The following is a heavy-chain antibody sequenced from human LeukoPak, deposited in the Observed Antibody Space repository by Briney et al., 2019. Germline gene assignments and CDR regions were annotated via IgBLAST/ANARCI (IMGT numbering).Heavy chain of an antibody. D-gene: IGHD3-16*01. CDR2: ISSSGSYT. CDR1: GFTFSSYS. CDR3: TRDSAAMILYGMDV. Sequence: MTGGSLRLSCAASGFTFSSYSMNWVRQAPGKGLEWVSSISSSGSYTYYADSVKGRFTISRDNAKNSLYLQMNSLRAEDTAVYYCTRDSAAMILYGMDVWGQGTTVTVSS. V-gene: IGHV3-21*01. J-gene: IGHJ6*02.